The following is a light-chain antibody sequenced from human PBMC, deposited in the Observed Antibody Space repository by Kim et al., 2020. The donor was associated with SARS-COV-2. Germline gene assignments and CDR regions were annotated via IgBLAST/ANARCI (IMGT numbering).Light chain of an antibody. Sequence: QSVLTPPPSVSGAPGQRVTISCTGSSSNIGAGYDVHWYQQLPGTAPKLLIYGNSNRPSGVPDRFSGSKSGTSASLAITGLQAEDEADYYCQSYDSSLTLFGGGTQLTVL. J-gene: IGLJ2*01. CDR2: GNS. V-gene: IGLV1-40*01. CDR1: SSNIGAGYD. CDR3: QSYDSSLTL.